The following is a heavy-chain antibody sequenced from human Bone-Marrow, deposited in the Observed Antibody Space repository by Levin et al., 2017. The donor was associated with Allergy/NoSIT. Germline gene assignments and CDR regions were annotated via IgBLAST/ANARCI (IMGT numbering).Heavy chain of an antibody. CDR2: IIVVFGST. V-gene: IGHV1-69*01. CDR3: ARERDHYFDS. J-gene: IGHJ4*02. Sequence: PGGSLRLSCKASGGTLSSYAISWVRQAPGQGPEWMGGIIVVFGSTKYAQKFRGRVSITADESTTTVYMELSSLRSEDTAIYYCARERDHYFDSWGQGTLVTVSS. CDR1: GGTLSSYA.